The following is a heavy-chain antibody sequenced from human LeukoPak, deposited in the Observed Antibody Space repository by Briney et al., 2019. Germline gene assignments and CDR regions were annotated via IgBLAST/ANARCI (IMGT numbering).Heavy chain of an antibody. Sequence: GRSLRLSCAASGFTFSSYGMHWVRQARGKGLEWVAVISNDGSDKYYADSVKGRFTISRDNSKNTLDLQMNSLRVEDTAVYYCAKDRDIVVVPEALGYWGPGTLVTVSS. CDR3: AKDRDIVVVPEALGY. CDR1: GFTFSSYG. D-gene: IGHD2-2*01. V-gene: IGHV3-30*18. CDR2: ISNDGSDK. J-gene: IGHJ4*02.